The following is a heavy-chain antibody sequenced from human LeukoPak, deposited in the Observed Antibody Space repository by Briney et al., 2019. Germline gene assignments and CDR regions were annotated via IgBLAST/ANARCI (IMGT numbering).Heavy chain of an antibody. CDR1: GYTFTGYY. D-gene: IGHD6-19*01. CDR3: ARFSVAESWVDP. V-gene: IGHV1-2*06. J-gene: IGHJ5*02. CDR2: INPNTGDT. Sequence: GASVKVSCKTSGYTFTGYYMHWVRQAPGQGLEWMGRINPNTGDTEYAQKFQGRVTMTRDTSITTAYMALSRLRSDDTAMYLCARFSVAESWVDPWGQGTLVTVSS.